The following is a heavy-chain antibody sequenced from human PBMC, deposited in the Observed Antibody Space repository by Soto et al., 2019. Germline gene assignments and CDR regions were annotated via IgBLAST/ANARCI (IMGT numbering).Heavy chain of an antibody. CDR1: GGSISSSNW. CDR3: ARNYGDYVVRVNWFDP. V-gene: IGHV4-4*02. CDR2: IYHSGSA. J-gene: IGHJ5*02. Sequence: KTSETLSLTCAVSGGSISSSNWWSWVRQPPGKGLEWIGEIYHSGSANYNPSLKSRVTISVDKSKNQFSLRLTSVTAADTAVYYCARNYGDYVVRVNWFDPWGQGTLVTVSS. D-gene: IGHD4-17*01.